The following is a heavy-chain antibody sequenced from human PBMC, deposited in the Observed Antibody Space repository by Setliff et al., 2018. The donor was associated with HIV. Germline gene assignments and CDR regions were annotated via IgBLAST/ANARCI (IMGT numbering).Heavy chain of an antibody. CDR3: ARGHCSGTNCYGVDYYGMDV. CDR1: GGSISSYNW. Sequence: KPSETLSLTCAVSGGSISSYNWWTWVRPAPGKGLEWIGEIYHSEYTNYNPSLKSRVSMSVDKSKNQSSVKLTSVTAADTAVYYCARGHCSGTNCYGVDYYGMDVWGQGTTVTVSS. J-gene: IGHJ6*02. D-gene: IGHD2-2*01. CDR2: IYHSEYT. V-gene: IGHV4-4*02.